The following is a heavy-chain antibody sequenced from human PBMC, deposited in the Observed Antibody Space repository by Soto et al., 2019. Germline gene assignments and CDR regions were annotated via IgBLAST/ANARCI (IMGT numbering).Heavy chain of an antibody. CDR3: ARDGIAAAGNDY. D-gene: IGHD6-13*01. J-gene: IGHJ4*02. CDR2: IWYDGSNK. Sequence: GGSLRLSCAASGFTFSSYGMHWVRQAPGKGLEWVAVIWYDGSNKYYADSVKGRFTISRDNSKNTLYLQMNSLRAEDTAVYYCARDGIAAAGNDYWGQGTLVTVSS. V-gene: IGHV3-33*01. CDR1: GFTFSSYG.